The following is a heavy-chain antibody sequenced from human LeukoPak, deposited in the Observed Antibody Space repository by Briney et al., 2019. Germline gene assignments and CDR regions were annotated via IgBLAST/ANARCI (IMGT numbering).Heavy chain of an antibody. CDR2: ISSGSTTI. J-gene: IGHJ4*02. D-gene: IGHD1-26*01. V-gene: IGHV3-48*02. CDR1: GFTFSTYN. Sequence: GGSLRLSCAASGFTFSTYNMKWVRQPPGKGLEWVSFISSGSTTIYYADSVKGRFTISRDNTKNSLYLQMNSLRDEDTAVYYCAKGKVNHLGALDFWGQGTLVTVSS. CDR3: AKGKVNHLGALDF.